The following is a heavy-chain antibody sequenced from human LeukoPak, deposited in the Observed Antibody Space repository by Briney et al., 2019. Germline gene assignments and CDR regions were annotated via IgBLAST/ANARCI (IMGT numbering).Heavy chain of an antibody. Sequence: PGGSLRLSCAASGFTFSSYSMNWVRQAPGKGLEWVSSISSSSSYIYYADSVKGRFTISRDNAKNSLYLQMNSLRAEDTAVYYCARDLLWDGYTHGMIVYWGQGTLVTVSS. CDR2: ISSSSSYI. CDR3: ARDLLWDGYTHGMIVY. J-gene: IGHJ4*02. CDR1: GFTFSSYS. V-gene: IGHV3-21*01. D-gene: IGHD5-24*01.